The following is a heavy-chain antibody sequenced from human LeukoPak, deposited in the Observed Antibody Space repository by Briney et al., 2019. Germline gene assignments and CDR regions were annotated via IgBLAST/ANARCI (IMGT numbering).Heavy chain of an antibody. D-gene: IGHD1-26*01. CDR2: IFYNGGP. CDR1: GDSITNSNYY. J-gene: IGHJ3*02. Sequence: PSDTLSLTYTASGDSITNSNYYWRWVRQSPGRGLEWLGNIFYNGGPYYNPSFKSRVVISVDTSKNHFSLTLNAVTAADTAVYHYASYSGIYSAFEIWSQGTLVTVSS. V-gene: IGHV4-39*07. CDR3: ASYSGIYSAFEI.